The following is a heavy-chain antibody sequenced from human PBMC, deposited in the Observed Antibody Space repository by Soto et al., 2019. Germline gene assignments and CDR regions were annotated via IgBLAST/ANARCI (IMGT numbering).Heavy chain of an antibody. V-gene: IGHV1-69*13. CDR1: GGTFSSYT. CDR2: IIPIFATA. Sequence: SVKVSCKASGGTFSSYTISWVRQAPGQGLEWMGGIIPIFATANYAQKFQGRLTITADEYTSSAYMELSSLTSDDTAVYYCARDAFYYDGPSGIYYFDYWGQGTPVTVSS. CDR3: ARDAFYYDGPSGIYYFDY. D-gene: IGHD3-22*01. J-gene: IGHJ4*02.